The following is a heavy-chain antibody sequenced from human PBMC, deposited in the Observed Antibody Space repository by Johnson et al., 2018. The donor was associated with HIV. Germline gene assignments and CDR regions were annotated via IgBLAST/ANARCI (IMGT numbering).Heavy chain of an antibody. Sequence: VQLVESGGGVVQPGRSLRLSCAASGFTFSSYAMHWVRQAPGKGLEWVSYISSSGSTIYYADSVKGRFTISRDNAKNSLYLQMNSLRAEDTAVYYCARDMKGQPFRSDGAFDIWGQGTMVTVSS. J-gene: IGHJ3*02. CDR3: ARDMKGQPFRSDGAFDI. CDR1: GFTFSSYA. D-gene: IGHD3-16*01. CDR2: ISSSGSTI. V-gene: IGHV3-48*04.